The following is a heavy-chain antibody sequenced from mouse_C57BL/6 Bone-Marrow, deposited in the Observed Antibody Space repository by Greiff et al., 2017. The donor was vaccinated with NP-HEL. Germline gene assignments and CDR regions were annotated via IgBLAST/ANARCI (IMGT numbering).Heavy chain of an antibody. V-gene: IGHV1-52*01. CDR2: IDPSDSET. Sequence: QVQLQQPGAELVRPGSSVKLSCKASGYTFTSYWMHWVKQRPIQGLEWIGNIDPSDSETHYNQKFKDKATLTVDKSSSTAYMQLSSLTSEDSAVYYCARLSGEGEAWFAYWGQGTLVTVSA. J-gene: IGHJ3*01. CDR1: GYTFTSYW. CDR3: ARLSGEGEAWFAY. D-gene: IGHD2-13*01.